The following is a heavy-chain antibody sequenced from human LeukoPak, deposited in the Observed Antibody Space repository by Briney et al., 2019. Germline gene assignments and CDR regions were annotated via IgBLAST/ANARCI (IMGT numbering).Heavy chain of an antibody. CDR1: GFTFSSYA. CDR3: AKSYYDSSGYRGDLEY. CDR2: ISYDGSNK. J-gene: IGHJ4*02. D-gene: IGHD3-22*01. V-gene: IGHV3-30-3*02. Sequence: PGGSLRLSCAASGFTFSSYAMHWVRQAPGKGLEWVAVISYDGSNKYYADSVKGRFTISRDNSKNRLYLQMNSLRAEDTAVYYCAKSYYDSSGYRGDLEYWGQGTLVTVSS.